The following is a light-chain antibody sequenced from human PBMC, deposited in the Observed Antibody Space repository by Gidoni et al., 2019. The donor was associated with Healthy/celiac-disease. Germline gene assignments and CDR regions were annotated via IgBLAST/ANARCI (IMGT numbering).Light chain of an antibody. CDR3: SLYTSSSTYV. Sequence: QSALTQPPSVSGSPGHSVTISCTGTSSDVGSYNRVSWYQQPPGTAPKLMIYEVSNRPSGVPDRFSGSKSGNTASLTISGLQAEDEADYYCSLYTSSSTYVFGTGTKVTVL. CDR2: EVS. CDR1: SSDVGSYNR. V-gene: IGLV2-18*01. J-gene: IGLJ1*01.